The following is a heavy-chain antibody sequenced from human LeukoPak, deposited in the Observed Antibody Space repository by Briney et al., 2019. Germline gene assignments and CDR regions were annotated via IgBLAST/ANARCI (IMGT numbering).Heavy chain of an antibody. CDR1: GYTFTSYY. Sequence: SVKVSCKASGYTFTSYYMHWVRQAPGQGLEWMGGIIPIFGTANYAQKFQGRVTITTDESTSTAYMELSSLRSEDTAVYYCVSSDYVRRNYYYYYYMDVWGKGTTVTVSS. CDR2: IIPIFGTA. V-gene: IGHV1-69*05. J-gene: IGHJ6*03. D-gene: IGHD4-17*01. CDR3: VSSDYVRRNYYYYYYMDV.